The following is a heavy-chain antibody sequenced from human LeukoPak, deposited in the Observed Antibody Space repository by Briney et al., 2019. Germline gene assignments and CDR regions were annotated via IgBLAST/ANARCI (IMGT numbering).Heavy chain of an antibody. J-gene: IGHJ4*02. V-gene: IGHV4-59*01. CDR2: VYYSGST. CDR3: ARYPGLEGAGSKGAFDY. Sequence: AETLSLTCTGSGGSISSYYWSWIRQPPGKGLEWIGYVYYSGSTNYNPSLKSRVTISVDMSKNQFSLKLRSVTAADTAVYYCARYPGLEGAGSKGAFDYWGQGPLVTVSS. D-gene: IGHD3-10*01. CDR1: GGSISSYY.